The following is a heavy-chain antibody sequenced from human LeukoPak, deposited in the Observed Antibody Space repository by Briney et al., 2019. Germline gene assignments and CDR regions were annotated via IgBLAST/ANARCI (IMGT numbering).Heavy chain of an antibody. D-gene: IGHD3-22*01. V-gene: IGHV3-23*01. J-gene: IGHJ4*02. CDR1: GFTFSSYD. Sequence: GGSLRLSCAASGFTFSSYDMTWVRQAPGKGLEWVSDITGTGGNTYYANSVKGRFTMSRDNSKNTLYLQMNGLRAEDTAVYYCAKVRDTSGSRFDYWGQGTLVTVSS. CDR2: ITGTGGNT. CDR3: AKVRDTSGSRFDY.